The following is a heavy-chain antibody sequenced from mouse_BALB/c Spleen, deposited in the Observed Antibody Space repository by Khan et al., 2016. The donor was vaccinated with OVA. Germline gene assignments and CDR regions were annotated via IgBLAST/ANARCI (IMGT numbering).Heavy chain of an antibody. CDR1: GYSITSDYA. J-gene: IGHJ3*01. CDR3: AGGRAY. Sequence: EVQLQESGPGLVKPSQSLSLTCTVTGYSITSDYAWNWIRQFPGNKLEWMGYISYSGSTSYTPSPKSRISITRDTSKNQLFLQLNSVTTEDTATYYCAGGRAYWGQGTLVTVSA. D-gene: IGHD3-3*01. V-gene: IGHV3-2*02. CDR2: ISYSGST.